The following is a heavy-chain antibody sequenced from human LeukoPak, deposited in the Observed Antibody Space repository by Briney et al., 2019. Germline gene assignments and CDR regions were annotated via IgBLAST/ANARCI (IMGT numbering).Heavy chain of an antibody. Sequence: GGSLRLSCAASGFTFSSFTMTWVRQAPGKGLEWVSVIYSGGSTYYGDSVKGRFTITRDNSKNTLYLQMNSLRAEDTAVYYCARDSTDSLHYYYYGMDVWGQGTTVTVSS. V-gene: IGHV3-66*01. CDR3: ARDSTDSLHYYYYGMDV. J-gene: IGHJ6*02. CDR2: IYSGGST. D-gene: IGHD5-18*01. CDR1: GFTFSSFT.